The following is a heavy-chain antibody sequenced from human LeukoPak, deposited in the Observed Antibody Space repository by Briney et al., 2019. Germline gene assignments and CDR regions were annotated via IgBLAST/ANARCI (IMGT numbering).Heavy chain of an antibody. V-gene: IGHV1-18*01. J-gene: IGHJ6*04. CDR3: ARNWSPADYYDFCGSGFYYYAVDG. Sequence: ALVRVSCKPSGYSFTPYVTSWVRQAPGQGLEWTGWISVYNGDTMYAQNFQGRVTMTTDTSTSTAYMELRSLRSDDTAVYYCARNWSPADYYDFCGSGFYYYAVDGWGEGTTVTVSS. CDR1: GYSFTPYV. CDR2: ISVYNGDT. D-gene: IGHD3-3*01.